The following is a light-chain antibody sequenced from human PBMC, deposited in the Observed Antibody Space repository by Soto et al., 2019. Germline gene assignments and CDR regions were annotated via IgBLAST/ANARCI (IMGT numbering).Light chain of an antibody. CDR1: GSDIGAYNF. CDR2: GVT. V-gene: IGLV2-8*01. J-gene: IGLJ3*02. Sequence: QSVLAQPPSASGSPGQSVTISCTGSGSDIGAYNFVSWYQQHPGKAPKLMIFGVTELPSGVPDRFSGSKSGNTASLTVSGLQADDEAVYYCYSYAGRNIWVFCGGTKLTVL. CDR3: YSYAGRNIWV.